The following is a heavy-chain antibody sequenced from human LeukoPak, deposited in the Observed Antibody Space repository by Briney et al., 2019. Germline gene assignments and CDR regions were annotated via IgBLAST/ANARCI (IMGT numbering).Heavy chain of an antibody. D-gene: IGHD3-22*01. CDR2: IYYSGST. Sequence: SQTLSLTCTVSGGSISSGDYYWSWIRQPPGKGLEWIGYIYYSGSTYYNPSLKRRVTISVDTSKNQFSLKLSSVTAADTAVYYCARLYYYDSSGYRRFFDYWGQGTLVTVSS. J-gene: IGHJ4*02. CDR1: GGSISSGDYY. V-gene: IGHV4-30-4*08. CDR3: ARLYYYDSSGYRRFFDY.